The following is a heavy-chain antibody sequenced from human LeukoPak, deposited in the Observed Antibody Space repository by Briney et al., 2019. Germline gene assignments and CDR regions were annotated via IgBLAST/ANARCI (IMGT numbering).Heavy chain of an antibody. D-gene: IGHD5-18*01. CDR2: IYYSGTT. J-gene: IGHJ4*02. Sequence: PSETLSLTCTVSGGSISSYYWSWIRQPPGKGLEWIGYIYYSGTTNYNPSLKSRVTISVDTSRNHFSLKLSSVTAADTAVYYCARSVQLWSFDYWGQGTLVTVSS. CDR3: ARSVQLWSFDY. V-gene: IGHV4-59*01. CDR1: GGSISSYY.